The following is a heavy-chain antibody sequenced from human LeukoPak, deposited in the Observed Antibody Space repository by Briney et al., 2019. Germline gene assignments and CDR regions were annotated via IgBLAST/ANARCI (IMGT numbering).Heavy chain of an antibody. CDR2: INQDGSEK. CDR1: EFTFSVYW. J-gene: IGHJ4*02. CDR3: ARDGFVGAADY. Sequence: GGSLSLSCAASEFTFSVYWMIGVPQAPGKGPKGVANINQDGSEKQYVDSVKGRFTISRDNAKNSLFLQMNSLRVEDTAVFYCARDGFVGAADYWGQGTLVTVSS. D-gene: IGHD6-13*01. V-gene: IGHV3-7*01.